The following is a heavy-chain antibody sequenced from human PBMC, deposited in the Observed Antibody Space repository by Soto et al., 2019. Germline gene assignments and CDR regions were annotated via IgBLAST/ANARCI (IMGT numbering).Heavy chain of an antibody. D-gene: IGHD3-3*01. CDR1: GASISSSIYY. V-gene: IGHV4-39*01. CDR3: ATLSFDSIFGVVIGGAYYFDY. J-gene: IGHJ4*02. Sequence: SETLSPTCTVSGASISSSIYYWGWIRQPPWKGLERIGSNYYRGSTYYNPSLNSPPTISVDTSKNQISLKLSSVTVEEPDVYYSATLSFDSIFGVVIGGAYYFDYWGQGTVVTVSS. CDR2: NYYRGST.